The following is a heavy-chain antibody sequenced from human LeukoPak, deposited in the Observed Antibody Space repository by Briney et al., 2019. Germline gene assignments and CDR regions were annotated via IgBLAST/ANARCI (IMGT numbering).Heavy chain of an antibody. CDR3: ARVAGYSSGWYSRKYYFDY. J-gene: IGHJ4*02. CDR2: IYYSGST. CDR1: GGSISSGGYY. V-gene: IGHV4-31*03. Sequence: SQTLSLTCTVSGGSISSGGYYWSWIRQHPGKGLEWIGYIYYSGSTYYNPSLKSRVTISVDTSKNQFSLKLSSVTAADTAVYYCARVAGYSSGWYSRKYYFDYWGQGTLVTVSS. D-gene: IGHD6-19*01.